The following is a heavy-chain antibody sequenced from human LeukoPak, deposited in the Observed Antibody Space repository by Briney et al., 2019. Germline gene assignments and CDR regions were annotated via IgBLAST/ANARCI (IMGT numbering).Heavy chain of an antibody. J-gene: IGHJ4*02. CDR2: IYTSGST. V-gene: IGHV4-4*07. CDR1: GGSISSYY. Sequence: SETLSLTCAVSGGSISSYYWSWIRQPAGKGLEWIGRIYTSGSTNYNPSLKSRVTMSVDTSKNQFSLKLSSVTAADTAVYYCARVGSTGGVGAFLFDYWGQGTLVTVSS. CDR3: ARVGSTGGVGAFLFDY. D-gene: IGHD1-26*01.